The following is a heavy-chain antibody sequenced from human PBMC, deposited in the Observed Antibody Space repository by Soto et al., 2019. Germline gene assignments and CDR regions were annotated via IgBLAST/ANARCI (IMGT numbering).Heavy chain of an antibody. CDR1: GFTFSDYY. D-gene: IGHD3-3*01. J-gene: IGHJ5*02. Sequence: PGGSLRLSCAASGFTFSDYYMSWIRQAPGKGLEWVSYITSSGTNIYYADSVKGRFTISRDNAKNSLYLQMNSLRAEDTAVYHCAREISDFWSGFHRGNWFDPWGQGTPVTVSS. CDR2: ITSSGTNI. V-gene: IGHV3-11*01. CDR3: AREISDFWSGFHRGNWFDP.